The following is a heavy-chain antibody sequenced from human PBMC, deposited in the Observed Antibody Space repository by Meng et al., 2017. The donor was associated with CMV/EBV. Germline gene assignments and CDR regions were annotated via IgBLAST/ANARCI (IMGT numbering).Heavy chain of an antibody. J-gene: IGHJ4*02. V-gene: IGHV3-23*01. CDR3: AKISGRTVSPYCSSTSCYTGRGYFDY. CDR2: ISGSGGST. Sequence: GESLKISCAASGFTFSSYSMNWVRQAPGKGLEWVSAISGSGGSTYYADPVKGRFTISRDNSKNTLYLQMNSLRAEDTAVYYCAKISGRTVSPYCSSTSCYTGRGYFDYWGQGTLVTVSS. D-gene: IGHD2-2*02. CDR1: GFTFSSYS.